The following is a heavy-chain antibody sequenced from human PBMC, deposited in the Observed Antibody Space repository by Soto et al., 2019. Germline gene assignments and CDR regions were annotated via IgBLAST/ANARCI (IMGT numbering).Heavy chain of an antibody. Sequence: SETLSLTCSVSGGSISSSSDYWGWIRQPPGKGLEWIESIYYSGSTYYNPSLKSRVTISVDTSKNQFSLKLSSVTAADTAVYYCARDYYYDSSGYSSRPPLKVDWGQGTLVTVSS. D-gene: IGHD3-22*01. CDR1: GGSISSSSDY. CDR2: IYYSGST. J-gene: IGHJ4*02. CDR3: ARDYYYDSSGYSSRPPLKVD. V-gene: IGHV4-39*02.